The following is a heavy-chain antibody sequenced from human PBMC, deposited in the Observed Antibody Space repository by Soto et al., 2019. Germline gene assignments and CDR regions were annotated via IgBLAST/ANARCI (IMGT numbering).Heavy chain of an antibody. CDR2: IYYSGST. J-gene: IGHJ4*02. CDR1: GCSISSYY. V-gene: IGHV4-59*01. D-gene: IGHD3-9*01. CDR3: ARLATGNYFDY. Sequence: PWETLSLTCTVSGCSISSYYWSWIRQPPGKGLEWIGYIYYSGSTNYNPSLKSRVTISVDTSKNHFSLKMSSVADADTAVYYCARLATGNYFDYWGQGTLVTVSS.